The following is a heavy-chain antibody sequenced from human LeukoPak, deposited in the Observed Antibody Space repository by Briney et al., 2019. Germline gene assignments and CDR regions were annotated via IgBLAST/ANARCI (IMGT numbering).Heavy chain of an antibody. CDR3: ARLRDGYNPPGDRYFDL. V-gene: IGHV4-59*01. CDR2: IYYSGST. D-gene: IGHD5-24*01. Sequence: SETLSLTCTVSGDSIRSDYFWSWIRQPPGKGLEWIGYIYYSGSTNYNPSLKSRVTISVDTSKNQFSLKLSSVTAADTAVYYCARLRDGYNPPGDRYFDLWGRGTLVTVSS. J-gene: IGHJ2*01. CDR1: GDSIRSDYF.